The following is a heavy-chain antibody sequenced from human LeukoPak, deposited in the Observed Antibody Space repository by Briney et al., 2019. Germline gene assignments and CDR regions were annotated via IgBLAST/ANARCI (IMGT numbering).Heavy chain of an antibody. CDR1: GCTFDDYG. J-gene: IGHJ5*02. CDR2: ISWNGDST. CDR3: AREDHSSGPNWFDP. V-gene: IGHV3-20*04. Sequence: GRSLRLSCAASGCTFDDYGMSSVLQDPWKALYFLSPISWNGDSTNYADSVKGRFTISRDNAKNALYMQMNSLKAEDTALYYCAREDHSSGPNWFDPWGQGTLVTVSS. D-gene: IGHD3-22*01.